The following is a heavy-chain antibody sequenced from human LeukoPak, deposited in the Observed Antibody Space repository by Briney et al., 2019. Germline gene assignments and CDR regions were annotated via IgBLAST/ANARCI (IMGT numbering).Heavy chain of an antibody. V-gene: IGHV4-34*01. CDR1: GGSFSGYY. CDR3: ARDSMGGRFGELLYGTVY. CDR2: INHSGST. D-gene: IGHD3-10*01. J-gene: IGHJ4*02. Sequence: SETLSLTCAVYGGSFSGYYWSWIRQPPGKGLEWIGEINHSGSTNYNPSLKSRVTMSVDTSKNQFSLKLSSVTAEDTAVYYCARDSMGGRFGELLYGTVYWGQGTLVTVSS.